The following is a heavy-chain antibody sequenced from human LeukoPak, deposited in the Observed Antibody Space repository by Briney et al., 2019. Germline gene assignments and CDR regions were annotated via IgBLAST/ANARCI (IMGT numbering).Heavy chain of an antibody. V-gene: IGHV3-48*01. Sequence: PGGSLRLSCAVSGFTFSTYSMNWVRQAPEKGLEWVSYISSSSTIYYADSVKGRFTISRDNAKNSLYLQMKSLRAEDAAVYYCAREKLLASWGQGTLVTVSS. CDR3: AREKLLAS. D-gene: IGHD2-15*01. CDR2: ISSSSTI. J-gene: IGHJ4*02. CDR1: GFTFSTYS.